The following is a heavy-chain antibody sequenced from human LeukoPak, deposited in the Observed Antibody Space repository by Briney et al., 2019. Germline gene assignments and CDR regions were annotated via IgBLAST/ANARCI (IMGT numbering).Heavy chain of an antibody. D-gene: IGHD3-22*01. CDR3: AREADSSGYYAFDI. CDR1: GYTFTSYG. V-gene: IGHV1-18*01. Sequence: ASVKVSCKASGYTFTSYGISWVRQAPGQGLEWMGWISAYNGNTNYAQKPQGRVTMTTDTSTSTAYMELRSLRSDDTAVYYCAREADSSGYYAFDIWGQGTMVTVSS. CDR2: ISAYNGNT. J-gene: IGHJ3*02.